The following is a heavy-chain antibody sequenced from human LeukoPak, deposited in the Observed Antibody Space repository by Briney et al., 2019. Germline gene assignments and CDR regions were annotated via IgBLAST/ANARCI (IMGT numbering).Heavy chain of an antibody. V-gene: IGHV3-48*04. D-gene: IGHD5-12*01. J-gene: IGHJ4*02. CDR2: ISSSSSTI. CDR1: GFTFSSYS. CDR3: ASIGGYDWWYFDY. Sequence: GGSLRLSCAASGFTFSSYSMNWVHQAPGKGLEWVSYISSSSSTIYYADSVKGRFTISRDNAKNSLYLQMNSLRAEDTAVYYCASIGGYDWWYFDYWGQGTLVTVSS.